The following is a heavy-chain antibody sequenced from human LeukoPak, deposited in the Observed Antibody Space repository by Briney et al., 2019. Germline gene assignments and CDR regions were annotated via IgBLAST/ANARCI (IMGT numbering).Heavy chain of an antibody. CDR1: GFTFSSYG. D-gene: IGHD3-22*01. CDR2: ISYDGSNK. CDR3: AKVMYDSSGYEAFDI. J-gene: IGHJ3*02. Sequence: PGRSLRLSCAASGFTFSSYGMHWVRQAPGKGLEWVAVISYDGSNKYYVDSVKGRFTISRDNSKNTLYLQMNSLRAEDTAVYYCAKVMYDSSGYEAFDIWGQGTMVTVSS. V-gene: IGHV3-30*18.